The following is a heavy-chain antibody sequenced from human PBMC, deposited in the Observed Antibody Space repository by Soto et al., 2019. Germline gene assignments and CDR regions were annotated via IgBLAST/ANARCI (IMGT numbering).Heavy chain of an antibody. V-gene: IGHV4-4*02. Sequence: NPSEILSLTCAVSGGSISSSNWWSWVRQPPGKGLEWIGEIYHSGSTNYNPSLKSRVTIPVDKSENQFSLKLSSVTAADTAVYYCARGTYYYDSSCYPTSAFDIWGQGTMVTVSS. CDR3: ARGTYYYDSSCYPTSAFDI. CDR2: IYHSGST. D-gene: IGHD3-22*01. CDR1: GGSISSSNW. J-gene: IGHJ3*02.